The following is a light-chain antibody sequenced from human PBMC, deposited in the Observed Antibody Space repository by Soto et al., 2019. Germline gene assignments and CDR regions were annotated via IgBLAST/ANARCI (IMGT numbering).Light chain of an antibody. Sequence: EIVMTQSPTTLSVSPGERATLSCRASQSVSSNLAWYQQKPGQAPRLLIYGASTRATGIPARFSGSWSGTEFTLPISSLQSEDFAVYYCQQYNNWPGTFGQGTKVEIK. CDR3: QQYNNWPGT. V-gene: IGKV3-15*01. CDR2: GAS. J-gene: IGKJ1*01. CDR1: QSVSSN.